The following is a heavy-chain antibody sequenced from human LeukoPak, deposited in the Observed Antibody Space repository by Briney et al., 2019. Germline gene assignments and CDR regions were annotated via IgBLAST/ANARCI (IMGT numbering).Heavy chain of an antibody. V-gene: IGHV1-69*05. CDR1: GGTFSSYA. D-gene: IGHD5-24*01. Sequence: SVKVSCKASGGTFSSYAISWVRQAPGQGLDWMGGIIPIFGTANYAQKFQGRVTITTDESTSTAYMELSSLRSEDTAVYYCARPGGRRWLQLNAFDIWGQGTMVTVSS. CDR2: IIPIFGTA. J-gene: IGHJ3*02. CDR3: ARPGGRRWLQLNAFDI.